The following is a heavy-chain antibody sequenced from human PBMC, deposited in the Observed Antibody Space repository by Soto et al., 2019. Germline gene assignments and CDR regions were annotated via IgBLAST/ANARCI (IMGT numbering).Heavy chain of an antibody. CDR2: ISAYNGNT. CDR1: GYTFTSYG. V-gene: IGHV1-18*01. D-gene: IGHD3-9*01. CDR3: ARSGSPIDILHGYSRALDH. J-gene: IGHJ4*02. Sequence: ASVKVSCKASGYTFTSYGISWVRQAPGRGLEWMGWISAYNGNTNYAQKLQGRVTMTTDTSTSTAYMELRSLRSDDTAVYYCARSGSPIDILHGYSRALDHRDKGTLFTVAT.